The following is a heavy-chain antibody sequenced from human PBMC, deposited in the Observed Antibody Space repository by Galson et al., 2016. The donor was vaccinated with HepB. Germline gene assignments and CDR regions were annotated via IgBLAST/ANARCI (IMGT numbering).Heavy chain of an antibody. CDR2: IDPRDSWT. CDR3: TRLFGDPTPDHYYMDV. V-gene: IGHV5-10-1*01. J-gene: IGHJ3*01. Sequence: QSGAEVKKPGESVKISCEASGYTFIKYWIAWVRQIPGKGLEYVGRIDPRDSWTSYNPSFQGHVTVSIDKSISTVFLQWSSLEASDTAIYYCTRLFGDPTPDHYYMDVWGQGTMVTVSS. CDR1: GYTFIKYW. D-gene: IGHD3-3*01.